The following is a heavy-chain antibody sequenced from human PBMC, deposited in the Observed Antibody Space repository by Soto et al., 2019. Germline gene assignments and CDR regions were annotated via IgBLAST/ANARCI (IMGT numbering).Heavy chain of an antibody. J-gene: IGHJ4*02. CDR1: GVTFSTYV. Sequence: QVQLVQSGAEVKKPGSSGKVSCKPSGVTFSTYVINWVRQAPGQGLEWMGCIIPIFGTPNYAQKFQDRVTITADESTSTAYMELSSLRSEDTAVYYCALSSTSDDGGQGTMVTVSS. D-gene: IGHD6-13*01. V-gene: IGHV1-69*01. CDR3: ALSSTSDD. CDR2: IIPIFGTP.